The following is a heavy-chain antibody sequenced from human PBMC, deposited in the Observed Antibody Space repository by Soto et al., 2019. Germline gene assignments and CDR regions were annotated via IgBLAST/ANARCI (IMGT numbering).Heavy chain of an antibody. J-gene: IGHJ4*02. D-gene: IGHD7-27*01. V-gene: IGHV4-59*08. CDR2: ISYSGST. Sequence: PSETLSLTCTVSGGSISGYYWSWIRQPPGKGLEWIAYISYSGSTKYNPSLESRVTISVDTSKNQFSLKVSSVTAADTAVYYCARTLNLGSLAYWGQGTLVTVSS. CDR1: GGSISGYY. CDR3: ARTLNLGSLAY.